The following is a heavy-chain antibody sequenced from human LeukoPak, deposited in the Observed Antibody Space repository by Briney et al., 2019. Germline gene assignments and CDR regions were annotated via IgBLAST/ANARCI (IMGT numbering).Heavy chain of an antibody. Sequence: QPGGSLRLSCAASGFTFSSYSMNWVRQAPGKGLEWVSSISSSSSYIYYADSVKGRFTISRDNAKNSPYLQMNSLRAEDTAVYYCARTPLDDYGDYFDYWGQGTLVTVSS. CDR3: ARTPLDDYGDYFDY. J-gene: IGHJ4*02. CDR1: GFTFSSYS. D-gene: IGHD4-17*01. CDR2: ISSSSSYI. V-gene: IGHV3-21*01.